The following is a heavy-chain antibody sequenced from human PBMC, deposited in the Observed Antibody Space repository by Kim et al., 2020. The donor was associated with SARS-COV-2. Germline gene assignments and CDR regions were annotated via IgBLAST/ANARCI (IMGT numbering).Heavy chain of an antibody. J-gene: IGHJ6*02. CDR2: IYYSGST. Sequence: SETLSLTCTVSGGSISSYYWSWIRQPPGKGLEWIGYIYYSGSTNYNPSLKSRVTISVDTSKNQFSLKLSSVTAADTAVYYCARTKVGATSIRYYYGMDVWGQGTTVTVSS. CDR1: GGSISSYY. CDR3: ARTKVGATSIRYYYGMDV. V-gene: IGHV4-59*01. D-gene: IGHD1-26*01.